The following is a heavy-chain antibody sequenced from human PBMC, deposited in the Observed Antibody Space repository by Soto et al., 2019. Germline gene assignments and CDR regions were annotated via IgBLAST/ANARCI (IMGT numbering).Heavy chain of an antibody. J-gene: IGHJ4*02. CDR1: GYSFTSYW. CDR3: ASVPGRWNWDYYFDY. CDR2: IYPGDSDT. D-gene: IGHD1-7*01. Sequence: PGESLKISCKGSGYSFTSYWIGWVRQMPGKGLEWMGIIYPGDSDTRYSPSFQGQVTISADKSISTAYLQWSSLKASDTAMYYCASVPGRWNWDYYFDYWGQGTLVTVSS. V-gene: IGHV5-51*01.